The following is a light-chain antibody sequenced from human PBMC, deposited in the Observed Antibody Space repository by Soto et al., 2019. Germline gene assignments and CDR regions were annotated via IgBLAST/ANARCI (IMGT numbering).Light chain of an antibody. V-gene: IGLV2-11*01. J-gene: IGLJ1*01. CDR2: DVD. CDR1: SSDVGGYNY. CDR3: CSNAGSYPFV. Sequence: QSALTQPRSVSGSPGQSVTISCTGTSSDVGGYNYVSWYQHHTGKAPKLMIYDVDKRPSGVPGRFSGSRSGNTVSLTISGLQAADEADYYCCSNAGSYPFVFGTGTKVTVL.